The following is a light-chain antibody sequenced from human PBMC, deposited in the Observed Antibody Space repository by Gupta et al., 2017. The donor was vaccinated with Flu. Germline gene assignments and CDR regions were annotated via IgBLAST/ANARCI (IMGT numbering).Light chain of an antibody. CDR2: CAS. Sequence: GLVYSSPGNSASLSCRASHSISDDYLAWYQQKAGQPPRLLISCASRRESGIPDSFSGSGSGTDFTLSIYSLQAEDVAVYYCHQYDRSPFTFGHGTKVEI. J-gene: IGKJ1*01. V-gene: IGKV3-20*01. CDR1: HSISDDY. CDR3: HQYDRSPFT.